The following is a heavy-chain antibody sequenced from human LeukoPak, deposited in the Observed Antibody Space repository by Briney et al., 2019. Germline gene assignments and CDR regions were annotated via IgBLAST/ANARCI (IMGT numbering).Heavy chain of an antibody. CDR2: ISSSSSYI. CDR1: GFTFSSYS. CDR3: ARNIRSSSDYVWGTYRGGFDS. Sequence: GGSLRLSCAASGFTFSSYSMNWVRQAPGKGLEWVSSISSSSSYIYYADSVKGRFTISRDNAKNSLYLQMNGLRVEDTALYYCARNIRSSSDYVWGTYRGGFDSWGQGTLVTVSS. V-gene: IGHV3-21*04. J-gene: IGHJ4*02. D-gene: IGHD3-16*01.